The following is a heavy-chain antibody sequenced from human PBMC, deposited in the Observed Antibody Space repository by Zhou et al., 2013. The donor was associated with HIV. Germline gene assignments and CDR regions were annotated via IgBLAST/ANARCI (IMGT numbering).Heavy chain of an antibody. CDR3: ARGPRVGLLWYFDY. V-gene: IGHV1-2*02. D-gene: IGHD1-26*01. CDR1: GYNFNEFY. Sequence: QVQLVQSGAEVKKPGASVKLSCKGSGYNFNEFYTHWVRQAPGHGPEWMGFINPKTGKTKYAEKFQDRVTLSRDTSMRTTYMELTRLTSDDSAMYYCARGPRVGLLWYFDYWGQGTLVTVSS. CDR2: INPKTGKT. J-gene: IGHJ4*02.